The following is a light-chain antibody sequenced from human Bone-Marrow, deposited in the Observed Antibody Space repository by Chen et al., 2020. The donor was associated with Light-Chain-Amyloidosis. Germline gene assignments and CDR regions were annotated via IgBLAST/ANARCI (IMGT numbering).Light chain of an antibody. V-gene: IGLV6-57*01. CDR3: QSYQGSSQGV. J-gene: IGLJ3*02. CDR1: SGSIATNY. CDR2: EDD. Sequence: NFMLTQPHSVSESPGKTVIISCTRSSGSIATNYVQWYQQRPGSSPTTVIYEDDQRPSGVPARFSGSIDRSSNSASLTVSVLKTEDEADYCCQSYQGSSQGVFGGGTKLTVL.